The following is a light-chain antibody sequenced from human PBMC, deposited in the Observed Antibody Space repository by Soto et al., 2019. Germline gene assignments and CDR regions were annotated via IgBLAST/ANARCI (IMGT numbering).Light chain of an antibody. Sequence: QSVLTQPPSASGSPGQSVTISCTGTSSNVGAYNYVAWYQQHPGKAPKLMIYDVNKRPSGVPDRFSGSKSGNTASLTVSGLQAEDEADYYCSSYAGSDKVVFGGGTQLTVL. J-gene: IGLJ3*02. CDR3: SSYAGSDKVV. CDR1: SSNVGAYNY. CDR2: DVN. V-gene: IGLV2-8*01.